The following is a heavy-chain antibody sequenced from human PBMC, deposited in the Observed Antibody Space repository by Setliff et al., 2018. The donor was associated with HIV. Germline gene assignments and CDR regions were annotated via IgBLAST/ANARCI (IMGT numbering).Heavy chain of an antibody. CDR3: ARDDHYYDSGSYYSDWYFDL. D-gene: IGHD3-10*01. J-gene: IGHJ2*01. CDR1: GGTFSNYA. Sequence: SVKVSCKASGGTFSNYAFSWVRQAPGQGLEWMGGIIPIFGSTKYAQKFQGRVTITADESTSTADMELSSLRSEDTAVYYCARDDHYYDSGSYYSDWYFDLWGRGTQVTVSS. V-gene: IGHV1-69*13. CDR2: IIPIFGST.